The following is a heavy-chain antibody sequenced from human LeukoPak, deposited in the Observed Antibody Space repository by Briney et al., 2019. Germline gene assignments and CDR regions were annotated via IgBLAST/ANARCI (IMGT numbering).Heavy chain of an antibody. CDR3: ASDHTAMVTLDY. CDR1: GGTFSSYA. CDR2: IIPIFGTA. D-gene: IGHD5-18*01. J-gene: IGHJ4*02. V-gene: IGHV1-69*05. Sequence: SVKVSCKASGGTFSSYAISWVRQAPGQGLEWMGRIIPIFGTANYAQKFQGRVTITTDESTSTAYMELSSLRSEDTAVYCCASDHTAMVTLDYWGQGTLVTVSS.